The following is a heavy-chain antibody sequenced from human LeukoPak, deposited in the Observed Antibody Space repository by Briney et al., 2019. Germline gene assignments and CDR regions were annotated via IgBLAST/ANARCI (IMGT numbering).Heavy chain of an antibody. Sequence: GGSLRLSCAASGFTFSSYGMHWVRQAPGKGLEWVAVISYDGSNKYYADSVKGRFTISRDNSKNTLYLQMNSLRAEDTAVYYCAREGPTTGDGGMDVWGQGTTVTVSS. CDR1: GFTFSSYG. CDR3: AREGPTTGDGGMDV. D-gene: IGHD1-26*01. V-gene: IGHV3-30*03. CDR2: ISYDGSNK. J-gene: IGHJ6*02.